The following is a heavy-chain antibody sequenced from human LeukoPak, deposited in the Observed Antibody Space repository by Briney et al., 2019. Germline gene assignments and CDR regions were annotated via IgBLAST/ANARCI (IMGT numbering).Heavy chain of an antibody. Sequence: PGGSLRLSCAASGFTFSSYSMNWVRQAPGKGLEWVSSISSSSSYIYYADSVKGRFTISRDNSKNTLYLQMNSLRAEDTAVYYCAKDQQYCSGGSCYSSFDYWGQGTLVTVSS. CDR1: GFTFSSYS. V-gene: IGHV3-21*04. CDR2: ISSSSSYI. D-gene: IGHD2-15*01. J-gene: IGHJ4*02. CDR3: AKDQQYCSGGSCYSSFDY.